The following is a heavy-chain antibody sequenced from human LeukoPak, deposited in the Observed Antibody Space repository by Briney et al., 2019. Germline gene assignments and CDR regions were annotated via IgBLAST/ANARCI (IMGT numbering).Heavy chain of an antibody. CDR2: ISSSSSTI. CDR3: GRCSLGSNSELDY. V-gene: IGHV3-48*04. CDR1: GFTFSSYS. D-gene: IGHD4-23*01. J-gene: IGHJ4*01. Sequence: PGGSLRLSCAASGFTFSSYSMNWVRQAPGKGLEWVSYISSSSSTIYYAGSVKGRFTISRDNAKNSLYLQMNNLRVEDTAVYYCGRCSLGSNSELDYWGHGTLVTVSS.